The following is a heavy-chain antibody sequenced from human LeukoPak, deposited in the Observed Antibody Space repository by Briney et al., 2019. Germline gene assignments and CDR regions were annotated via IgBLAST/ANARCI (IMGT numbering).Heavy chain of an antibody. V-gene: IGHV3-30*04. CDR1: GFTFSSYA. Sequence: GGSLRLSCAASGFTFSSYAMHWVRQSPGKGLEWVAVISYDGSNKYYADSVKGRLTISRDNSKYTLYLQMNSLKTEDTAVYYCTRGAGCGSGRCYPIDYWGQGTLVTVSS. CDR3: TRGAGCGSGRCYPIDY. CDR2: ISYDGSNK. D-gene: IGHD2-15*01. J-gene: IGHJ4*02.